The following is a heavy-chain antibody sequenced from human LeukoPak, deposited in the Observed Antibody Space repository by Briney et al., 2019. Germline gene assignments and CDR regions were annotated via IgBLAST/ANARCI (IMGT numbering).Heavy chain of an antibody. V-gene: IGHV3-7*01. CDR2: IKQDGSEK. CDR1: GFTFSSYW. Sequence: GGSLRLSCAASGFTFSSYWMSWVRQAPGKGLEWVANIKQDGSEKYYVDSVKGRFTISRDNAKNSLYLQMNSLRAEDTAVYYCARAPHKTQRWLQGFGYWGQGTLVTVSS. J-gene: IGHJ4*02. D-gene: IGHD5-12*01. CDR3: ARAPHKTQRWLQGFGY.